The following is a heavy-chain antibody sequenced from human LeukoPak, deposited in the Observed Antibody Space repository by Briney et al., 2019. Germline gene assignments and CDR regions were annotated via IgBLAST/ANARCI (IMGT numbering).Heavy chain of an antibody. CDR3: ARGICSSTSCYTPGAFDI. CDR1: GGSISNSY. V-gene: IGHV4-4*07. Sequence: SPSETLSLTCTVSGGSISNSYWSWIRQPAGKGLEWIGRIRTSGSTNYNPSLKSRVTMSVDTSKNQFSLKLSSVTAADTAVYYCARGICSSTSCYTPGAFDIWGQGTMVTVSS. CDR2: IRTSGST. J-gene: IGHJ3*02. D-gene: IGHD2-2*02.